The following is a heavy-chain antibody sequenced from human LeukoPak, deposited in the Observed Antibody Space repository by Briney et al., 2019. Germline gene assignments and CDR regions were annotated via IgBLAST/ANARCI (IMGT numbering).Heavy chain of an antibody. D-gene: IGHD6-13*01. CDR1: GGSISSYY. CDR3: ARGGIQQQLAYYYYGMDV. J-gene: IGHJ6*02. Sequence: SETLSLTCTVSGGSISSYYWSWIRQPPGKGLEWIGYIYYSGSTNYNPSLKSRVTISVDTSKNQFSLELSSVTAADTAVYYCARGGIQQQLAYYYYGMDVWGQGTTVTVSS. CDR2: IYYSGST. V-gene: IGHV4-59*01.